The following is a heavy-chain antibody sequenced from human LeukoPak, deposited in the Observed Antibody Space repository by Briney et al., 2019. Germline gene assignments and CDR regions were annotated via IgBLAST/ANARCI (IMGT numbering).Heavy chain of an antibody. V-gene: IGHV1-18*01. CDR1: GGTFSSYA. J-gene: IGHJ4*02. Sequence: ASVKVSCKASGGTFSSYAISWVRQAPGQGLEWMGWISAYNGNTNYAQKLQGRVTMTTDTSTSTAYMELRSLRSDDTAVYYCATRYYYDSSGYYPFDYWGQGTLVTVSS. D-gene: IGHD3-22*01. CDR2: ISAYNGNT. CDR3: ATRYYYDSSGYYPFDY.